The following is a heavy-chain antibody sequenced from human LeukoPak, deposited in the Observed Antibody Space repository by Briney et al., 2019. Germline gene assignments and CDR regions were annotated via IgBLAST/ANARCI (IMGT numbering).Heavy chain of an antibody. Sequence: ASVKVSCKTSGYSFILYGISWVRQAPGQGLEWMGWISAYNGNTNYAQKLQGRVTMTTDTSTSTAYMELRSLRSDDTAAYYCARGPRTVTTYWFDPWGQGTLVTVSS. CDR1: GYSFILYG. CDR2: ISAYNGNT. V-gene: IGHV1-18*01. J-gene: IGHJ5*02. D-gene: IGHD4-17*01. CDR3: ARGPRTVTTYWFDP.